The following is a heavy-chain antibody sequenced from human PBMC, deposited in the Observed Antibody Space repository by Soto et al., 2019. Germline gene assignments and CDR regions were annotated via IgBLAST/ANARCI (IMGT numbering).Heavy chain of an antibody. CDR2: IIPIFGTA. Sequence: QVQLVQSGAEVKKPGSSVKVSCKASVGTFSSYAISWVRQAPGQGLEWMGGIIPIFGTANYAQKFQGRVTITADESTSRAYMELSSLRSEDTAVYYCARVYYDILTGYNKRDWYFDLWGRGTLVTVSS. D-gene: IGHD3-9*01. J-gene: IGHJ2*01. V-gene: IGHV1-69*01. CDR1: VGTFSSYA. CDR3: ARVYYDILTGYNKRDWYFDL.